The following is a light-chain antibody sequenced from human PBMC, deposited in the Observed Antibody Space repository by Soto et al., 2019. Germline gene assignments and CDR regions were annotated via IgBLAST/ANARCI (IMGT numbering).Light chain of an antibody. CDR3: QQRSNWPLT. Sequence: EIVFTQSPATLSLSPGERAPLSCRASQSVSSYLAWYQQKPGQAPRLLIYVASNRATGIPARFSGSGSGTDFTLTISSLEPEDFAVYYCQQRSNWPLTFGGGTKVDIK. J-gene: IGKJ4*01. CDR2: VAS. V-gene: IGKV3-11*01. CDR1: QSVSSY.